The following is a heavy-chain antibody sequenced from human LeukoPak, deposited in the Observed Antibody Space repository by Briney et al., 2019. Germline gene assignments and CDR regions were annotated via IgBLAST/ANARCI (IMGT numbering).Heavy chain of an antibody. CDR3: AKWGDYDILTGYYVPDF. J-gene: IGHJ4*02. CDR2: ITSNGDST. CDR1: GFIFRNYA. Sequence: TGGSLRLSCAASGFIFRNYAMSWVRQAPGKGLEWVSAITSNGDSTYYSDSVKGRFTISRDNSKNTLYVEMSSLRAEDTAMYYCAKWGDYDILTGYYVPDFWGQGTLVTVSS. V-gene: IGHV3-23*01. D-gene: IGHD3-9*01.